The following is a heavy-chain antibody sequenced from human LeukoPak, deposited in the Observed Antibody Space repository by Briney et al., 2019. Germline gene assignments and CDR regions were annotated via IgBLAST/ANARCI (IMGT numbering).Heavy chain of an antibody. V-gene: IGHV3-23*01. J-gene: IGHJ6*03. D-gene: IGHD1-7*01. CDR1: GFTFSTYS. CDR3: AKRRGLELLYYYYMDV. Sequence: GGSLRLSCAASGFTFSTYSMNWVRQAPGKGLEWVSAISGSGGSTYYADSVKGRFTISRDNSKNTLFLQMNSLRAEDTAVYYCAKRRGLELLYYYYMDVWGKGTTVTVSS. CDR2: ISGSGGST.